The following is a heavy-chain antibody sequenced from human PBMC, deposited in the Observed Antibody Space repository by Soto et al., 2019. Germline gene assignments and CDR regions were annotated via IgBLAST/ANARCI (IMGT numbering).Heavy chain of an antibody. Sequence: VKVSCKASGGTFSSYAMSWVRPATGQGREWMGGIIPIFGTANYAQKFQGRVTITADKSTSTAYIELSSLRSEDTAMYYCARDGGPIVGATTRNYYYYYGMDVWGQGTTVTVSS. D-gene: IGHD1-26*01. CDR2: IIPIFGTA. V-gene: IGHV1-69*06. CDR3: ARDGGPIVGATTRNYYYYYGMDV. CDR1: GGTFSSYA. J-gene: IGHJ6*02.